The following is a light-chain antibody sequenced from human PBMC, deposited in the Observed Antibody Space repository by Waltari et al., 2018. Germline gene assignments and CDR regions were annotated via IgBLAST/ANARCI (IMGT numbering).Light chain of an antibody. CDR3: CSYAGIWV. CDR1: GSDVGDFNS. Sequence: SALTQPRSVSGSPGQSVTISCAGTGSDVGDFNSVSWYQQHPGKAPKLVIFDVSKPPSGVPDRFSGSKSGTSASLTVSGLQAEDEADYYCCSYAGIWVFGGGTKLTVL. V-gene: IGLV2-11*01. J-gene: IGLJ3*02. CDR2: DVS.